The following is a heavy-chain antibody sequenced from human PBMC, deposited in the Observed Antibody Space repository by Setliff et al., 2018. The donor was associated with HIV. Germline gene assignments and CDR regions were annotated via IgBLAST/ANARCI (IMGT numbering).Heavy chain of an antibody. CDR2: IYYTGST. CDR3: ARDRYAGEIDY. D-gene: IGHD3-10*01. CDR1: GGSINSGHYY. J-gene: IGHJ4*02. Sequence: PSETLSLTCTVSGGSINSGHYYWSWIRHHPGKGLAWIGYIYYTGSTYFNPSLKSRVTLSIDTSKNQFSLKLSSVTAADTAVYYGARDRYAGEIDYWGQGTLVTVSS. V-gene: IGHV4-31*03.